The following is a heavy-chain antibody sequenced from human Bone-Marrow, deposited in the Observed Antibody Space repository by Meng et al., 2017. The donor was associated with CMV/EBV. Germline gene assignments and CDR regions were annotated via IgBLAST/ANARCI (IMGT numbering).Heavy chain of an antibody. CDR3: ARDDSGGMDV. CDR2: MNPNSANT. CDR1: GYTFTGYY. V-gene: IGHV1-8*02. J-gene: IGHJ6*02. Sequence: ASVKVSCKASGYTFTGYYMHWVRQAPGQGLEWMGWMNPNSANTGYAQRFQGRVTMTRDTSTSTVYMELSSLRSEDTAVYYCARDDSGGMDVWGQGTTVTVSS. D-gene: IGHD3-10*01.